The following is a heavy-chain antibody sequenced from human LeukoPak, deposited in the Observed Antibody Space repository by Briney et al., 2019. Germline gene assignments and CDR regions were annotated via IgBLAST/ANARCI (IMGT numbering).Heavy chain of an antibody. D-gene: IGHD2-2*01. CDR2: IRYDGGNK. V-gene: IGHV3-30*02. CDR1: GFTFSSYG. CDR3: AKDRIVVVPAALDY. J-gene: IGHJ4*02. Sequence: PGGSLRLSCAASGFTFSSYGMHWVRQAPGKGLEWVAFIRYDGGNKYYADSVKGRFTISRDNSKNTLYLQMNSLRAEDTAVYYCAKDRIVVVPAALDYWGQGTLVAVSS.